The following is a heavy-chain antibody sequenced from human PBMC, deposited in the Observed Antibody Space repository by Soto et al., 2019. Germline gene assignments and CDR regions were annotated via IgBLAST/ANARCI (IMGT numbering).Heavy chain of an antibody. J-gene: IGHJ4*02. Sequence: SVKVSCKASGGTFSSYSISWVRQAPGQGLEWMGGIIPIFGTTNYAQKFQGRLTMTRATSTSTVYMELSSLRSEDTAVYYCASLSVGANDLFYYWGQGTLVTVSS. CDR3: ASLSVGANDLFYY. D-gene: IGHD1-26*01. V-gene: IGHV1-69*05. CDR2: IIPIFGTT. CDR1: GGTFSSYS.